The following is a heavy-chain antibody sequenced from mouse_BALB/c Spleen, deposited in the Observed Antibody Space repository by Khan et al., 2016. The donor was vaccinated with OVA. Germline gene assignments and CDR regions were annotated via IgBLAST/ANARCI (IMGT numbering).Heavy chain of an antibody. D-gene: IGHD1-1*01. Sequence: EVQLVESGGGLVQPTGSLKLSCAASGFTFNTYAMNWVRQAPGKGLEWVARIRSKTNKYATYYADSVQETFPIVRKDSYKMLYLQMINFKTEDTAMYYCGGRKNYYGEDAMDYWGQGTSVTVSS. CDR3: GGRKNYYGEDAMDY. J-gene: IGHJ4*01. CDR2: IRSKTNKYAT. V-gene: IGHV10-1*02. CDR1: GFTFNTYA.